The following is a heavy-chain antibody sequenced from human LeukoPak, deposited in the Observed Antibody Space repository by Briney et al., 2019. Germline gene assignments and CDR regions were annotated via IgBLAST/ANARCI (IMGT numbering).Heavy chain of an antibody. D-gene: IGHD6-19*01. CDR3: ARDIAVAPTPGY. CDR2: IYGGDTT. J-gene: IGHJ4*02. Sequence: GGSLRLSCAASGFSVTSNYMNWVRQAPGKGLEWVSVIYGGDTTWHADSVKGRFAISRDNFKNTLYLEMNSLRAEDTAVYYCARDIAVAPTPGYWGQGTLVTVSS. CDR1: GFSVTSNY. V-gene: IGHV3-66*01.